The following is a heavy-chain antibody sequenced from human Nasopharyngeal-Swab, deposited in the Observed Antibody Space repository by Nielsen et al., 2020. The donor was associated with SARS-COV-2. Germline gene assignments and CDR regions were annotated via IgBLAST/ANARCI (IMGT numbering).Heavy chain of an antibody. J-gene: IGHJ4*02. V-gene: IGHV4-34*01. CDR2: INHSGST. CDR3: ARGPSCRWGGVMGLGETHRRYYFDY. D-gene: IGHD3-16*01. Sequence: WIRQPPGKGLEWIGEINHSGSTNYNPSLKSRVTISVDTSKNQFSLKLSSVTAADTAVYYCARGPSCRWGGVMGLGETHRRYYFDYWGQGTLVTVSS.